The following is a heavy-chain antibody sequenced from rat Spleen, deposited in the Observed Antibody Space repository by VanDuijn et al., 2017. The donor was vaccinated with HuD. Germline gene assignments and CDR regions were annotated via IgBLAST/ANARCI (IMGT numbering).Heavy chain of an antibody. Sequence: EVQLVESGGGLGQPGNSLKLSCVASGFTFSDYAMAWVRQSPKKGLEWVATIIFDGSSTYYRDSVKGRFTISRDNAKSTLYLQMDSLRSEDTATYYCARHRYKRTVAAVDYWGQGVMVTVSS. V-gene: IGHV5-17*01. CDR1: GFTFSDYA. D-gene: IGHD1-8*01. J-gene: IGHJ2*01. CDR2: IIFDGSST. CDR3: ARHRYKRTVAAVDY.